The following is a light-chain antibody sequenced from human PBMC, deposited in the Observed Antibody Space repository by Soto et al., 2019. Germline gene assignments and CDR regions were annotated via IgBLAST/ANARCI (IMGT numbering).Light chain of an antibody. J-gene: IGLJ2*01. CDR2: SNT. Sequence: VLTQPPSASGTPGQRVTISCSGGSSNIGTNSVYWYQQLPGTAPKLLIYSNTQRPSGVPDRFSGSKSGTSASLAISGLRSEDEADYYCSGWDDSMRGVVFGGGTQLTVL. CDR1: SSNIGTNS. CDR3: SGWDDSMRGVV. V-gene: IGLV1-47*02.